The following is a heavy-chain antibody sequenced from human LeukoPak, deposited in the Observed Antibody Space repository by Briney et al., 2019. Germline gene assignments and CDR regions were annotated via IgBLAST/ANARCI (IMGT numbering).Heavy chain of an antibody. V-gene: IGHV3-66*01. CDR1: GFTVSSNY. Sequence: GGSLRLSCAASGFTVSSNYMSWVRQAPGKGLEWVSVIYSGGSTYYADSVKGRFTISRDNSKNTLYLQMNSLRAEDTAVYYCARDLSSSGYFDYWGQGTLITVSS. D-gene: IGHD6-13*01. J-gene: IGHJ4*02. CDR2: IYSGGST. CDR3: ARDLSSSGYFDY.